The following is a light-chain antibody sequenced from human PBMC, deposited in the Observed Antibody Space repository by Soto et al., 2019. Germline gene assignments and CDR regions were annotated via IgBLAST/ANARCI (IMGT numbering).Light chain of an antibody. J-gene: IGKJ1*01. V-gene: IGKV3-15*01. CDR1: QSVSSN. Sequence: EIVMTQSPATLSVSPGERATLSCRASQSVSSNLAWYQQKPGQAPRLLIYGASTRATGIPARFSGSGSGTEFTLNISSLQSEDFAVYYCQQYNNWPQTFGQRTKVEIK. CDR3: QQYNNWPQT. CDR2: GAS.